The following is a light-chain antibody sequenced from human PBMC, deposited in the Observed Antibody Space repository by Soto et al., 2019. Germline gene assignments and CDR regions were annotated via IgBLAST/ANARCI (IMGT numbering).Light chain of an antibody. CDR3: QQSFYAPQT. CDR1: RDIRTY. CDR2: EAS. V-gene: IGKV1-39*01. Sequence: DIQVTQSPSSLSASVGDRVTITCRASRDIRTYLSWYHQKPGKPPKLLIYEASDLQIGVPSRFSGSGSGTAFTLTTTSLQPEDFATYYCQQSFYAPQTFGQGTKVDIK. J-gene: IGKJ1*01.